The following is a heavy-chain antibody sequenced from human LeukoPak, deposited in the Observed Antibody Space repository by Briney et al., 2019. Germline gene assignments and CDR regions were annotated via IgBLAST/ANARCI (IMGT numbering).Heavy chain of an antibody. CDR2: ISSSSSYI. CDR3: ARGFLSDKQWLALGLFDY. CDR1: GFTFSSYS. Sequence: GGSLRLSCTASGFTFSSYSMNWVRQAPGKGLEWVSSISSSSSYIYYADSVKGRFTISRDNAKNSLYLQMNSLRAEDTAVYYCARGFLSDKQWLALGLFDYWGQGTLVTVSS. V-gene: IGHV3-21*01. J-gene: IGHJ4*02. D-gene: IGHD6-19*01.